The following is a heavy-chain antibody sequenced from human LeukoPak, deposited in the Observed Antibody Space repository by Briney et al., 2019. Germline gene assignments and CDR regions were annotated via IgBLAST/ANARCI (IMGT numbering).Heavy chain of an antibody. D-gene: IGHD3-3*01. CDR3: AREKSDTIFGVVIEYYFDY. CDR1: GFTFSTYG. J-gene: IGHJ4*02. V-gene: IGHV3-33*08. CDR2: IWYDGSNK. Sequence: GGSLRLSCAASGFTFSTYGMHWVRQAPGKGLEWVAVIWYDGSNKYYADSVKGRFTISRDNSKNTLYLQMNSLRAEDTAVHYCAREKSDTIFGVVIEYYFDYWGQGTLVTVSS.